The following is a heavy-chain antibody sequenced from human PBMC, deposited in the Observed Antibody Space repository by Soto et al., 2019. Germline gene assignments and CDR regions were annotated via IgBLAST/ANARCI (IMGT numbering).Heavy chain of an antibody. J-gene: IGHJ4*02. CDR1: GGTFRNSA. D-gene: IGHD3-3*01. V-gene: IGHV1-69*13. CDR3: ATGVIWIGYFTVDS. CDR2: FIPFYRTL. Sequence: SVKVSCKASGGTFRNSAMNWVRQTPGQGLEWMGGFIPFYRTLIYAQNFQGRVTITGEESTFTSYMRLSILASDDTAVYYCATGVIWIGYFTVDSWGQGTRVTVSS.